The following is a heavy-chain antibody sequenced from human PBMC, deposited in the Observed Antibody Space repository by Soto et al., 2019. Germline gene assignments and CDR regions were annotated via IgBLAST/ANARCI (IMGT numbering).Heavy chain of an antibody. V-gene: IGHV2-70*01. CDR2: IDWDDDK. Sequence: SGPTLVNPTQTLTLTCTFSGFSLSTSGMCVSWIRQPPGKALEWLALIDWDDDKYYSTSLKTRLTISKDTSKNQVVLTMTNMDPVDTATYYCARSSTSIYCSGGSCYSYYYYYGMDVWGQGTTVTVSS. CDR3: ARSSTSIYCSGGSCYSYYYYYGMDV. D-gene: IGHD2-15*01. CDR1: GFSLSTSGMC. J-gene: IGHJ6*02.